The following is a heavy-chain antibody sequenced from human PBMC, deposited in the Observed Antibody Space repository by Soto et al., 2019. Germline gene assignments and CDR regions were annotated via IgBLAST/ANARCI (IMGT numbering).Heavy chain of an antibody. CDR2: IIPIFGTA. CDR1: VGTFSSYA. V-gene: IGHV1-69*13. Sequence: SSLNVSCKGSVGTFSSYAVSWVRHAPGQGLEWMGGIIPIFGTANYAQKFQGRVTITADESTSTAYMELSSLRSEDTAVYYCARENRITMIARVFGPPETFYGKDVWGQGTTDTVSS. CDR3: ARENRITMIARVFGPPETFYGKDV. J-gene: IGHJ6*02. D-gene: IGHD3-22*01.